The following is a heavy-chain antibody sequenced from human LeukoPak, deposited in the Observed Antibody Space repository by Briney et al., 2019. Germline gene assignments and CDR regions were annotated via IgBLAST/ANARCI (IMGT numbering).Heavy chain of an antibody. CDR3: ARKGCSSTSCYALVGNWFDP. V-gene: IGHV3-48*04. J-gene: IGHJ5*02. CDR2: ISSSGSTI. Sequence: GGSLRLSCAASGFTFSSDAMSWVRQAPGKGLEWVSYISSSGSTIYYADSVKGRFTISRDNAKNSLYLQMNSLRAEDTAVYYCARKGCSSTSCYALVGNWFDPWGQGTLVTVSS. D-gene: IGHD2-2*01. CDR1: GFTFSSDA.